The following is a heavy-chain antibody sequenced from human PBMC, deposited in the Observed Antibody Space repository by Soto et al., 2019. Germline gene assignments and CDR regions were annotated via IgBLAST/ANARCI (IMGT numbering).Heavy chain of an antibody. J-gene: IGHJ4*02. CDR1: GGSISSYH. Sequence: PSETLSLTCTVSGGSISSYHWSWIRQPPGKGLEWIGYIYYSGSTNYNPSLKSRVTISVDTSKNQFSLKLSSVTAADTAVYYCARARGPWWELREWYFDYWGQGTLVTVSS. D-gene: IGHD1-26*01. CDR2: IYYSGST. CDR3: ARARGPWWELREWYFDY. V-gene: IGHV4-59*01.